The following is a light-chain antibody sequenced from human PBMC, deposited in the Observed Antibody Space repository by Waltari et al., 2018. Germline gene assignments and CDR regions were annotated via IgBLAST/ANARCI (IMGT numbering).Light chain of an antibody. V-gene: IGLV2-14*01. CDR1: SSDIGSYHF. CDR3: NSYTTGSSLTVI. CDR2: DVS. J-gene: IGLJ2*01. Sequence: QSALTQPASVSGSPGQSITISCAGTSSDIGSYHFVSWYKQHPGKSPKLIIYDVSNRPSGVADRLSGSKSGNTASLTISGRHADDEATYYCNSYTTGSSLTVIFGGGTKLTVL.